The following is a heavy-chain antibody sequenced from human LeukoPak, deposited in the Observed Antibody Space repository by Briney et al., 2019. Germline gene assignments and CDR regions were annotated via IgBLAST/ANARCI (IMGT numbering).Heavy chain of an antibody. Sequence: MSSETLSLTCAVYGGSFSGYYWSWIRQPPGKGLEWIGEINHSGSTNYNPSLKSRVTISVDTSKNQFSLKLSSVTAADTAAYYCARGGYCSSTSCSFDYWGQGTLVTVSS. D-gene: IGHD2-2*01. J-gene: IGHJ4*02. CDR1: GGSFSGYY. CDR2: INHSGST. V-gene: IGHV4-34*01. CDR3: ARGGYCSSTSCSFDY.